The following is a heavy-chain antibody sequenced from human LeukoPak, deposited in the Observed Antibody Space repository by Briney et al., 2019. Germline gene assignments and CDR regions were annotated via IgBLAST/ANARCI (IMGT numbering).Heavy chain of an antibody. Sequence: PSETLSPTCAVYGGSFSGYYWSWIRQPPGKGLEWIGEINHSGSTNYNPSLKSRVTISVDTSKNQFSLKLSSVTAADTAVYYCARVNFFYYYYMDVWGKGTTVTVSS. CDR1: GGSFSGYY. V-gene: IGHV4-34*01. CDR2: INHSGST. D-gene: IGHD3-3*01. CDR3: ARVNFFYYYYMDV. J-gene: IGHJ6*03.